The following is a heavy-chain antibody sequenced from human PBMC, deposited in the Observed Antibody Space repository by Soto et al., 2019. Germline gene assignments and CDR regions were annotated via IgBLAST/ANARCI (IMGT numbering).Heavy chain of an antibody. D-gene: IGHD5-18*01. V-gene: IGHV3-30*18. CDR2: ISYDGSNK. CDR3: AKDEADTGDY. J-gene: IGHJ4*02. CDR1: GFTFSSYG. Sequence: ESGGGVVQPGRSLRLSCAASGFTFSSYGMHWVRQAPGKGLEWVAVISYDGSNKYYADSVKGRFTISRDNSKNTLYLQMNSLRAEDTAVYYCAKDEADTGDYWGQGTLVTVSS.